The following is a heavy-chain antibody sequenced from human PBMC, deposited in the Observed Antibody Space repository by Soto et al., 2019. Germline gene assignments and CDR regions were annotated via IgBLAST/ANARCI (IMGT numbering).Heavy chain of an antibody. CDR3: AGDWGCTGSSCALRGDWSAP. J-gene: IGHJ5*02. CDR1: GDTFNSYA. V-gene: IGHV1-69*12. Sequence: QVQLVQSGAEVKKPGSSVTVSCKASGDTFNSYAVSWVRQAPGQGLEWMGVLIPVFGTRNYAQKFQGRLTISAYVSPSTIYVALRRMRSGDTPVSSCAGDWGCTGSSCALRGDWSAPWGPGLLLTVSS. CDR2: LIPVFGTR. D-gene: IGHD2-15*01.